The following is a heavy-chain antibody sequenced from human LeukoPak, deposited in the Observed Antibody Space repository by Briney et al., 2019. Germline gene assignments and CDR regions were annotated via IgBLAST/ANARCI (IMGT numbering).Heavy chain of an antibody. CDR3: ARHDDYSSTMTY. CDR2: IYYSGST. Sequence: NPSETLSLTCTVSGGSIRSSSNYWGWIRQPPRKGLEWVGTIYYSGSTYYNPSLKSRVTISIDTSKNQFSLKLSSVTAADTAVYYCARHDDYSSTMTYWGQGTLVPVSS. J-gene: IGHJ4*02. V-gene: IGHV4-39*01. D-gene: IGHD6-13*01. CDR1: GGSIRSSSNY.